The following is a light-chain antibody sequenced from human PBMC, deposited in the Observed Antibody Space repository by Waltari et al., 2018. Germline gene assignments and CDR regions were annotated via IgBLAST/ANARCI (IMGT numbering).Light chain of an antibody. V-gene: IGLV1-44*01. CDR3: AAWDDSLNGQV. J-gene: IGLJ3*02. CDR1: SSNIGSNT. Sequence: QSVLTQPPSASGTPGQRVTISCAGGSSNIGSNTVNWYQHLPGTAPKLLIYNDNQRPSGVTDRFSGSKSGTSASLAISGLQSEDEVDYYCAAWDDSLNGQVFGGGTKLTVL. CDR2: NDN.